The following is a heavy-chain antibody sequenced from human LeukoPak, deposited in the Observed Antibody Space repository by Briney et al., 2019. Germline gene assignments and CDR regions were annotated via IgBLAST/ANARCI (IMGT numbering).Heavy chain of an antibody. D-gene: IGHD3-10*01. V-gene: IGHV4-34*01. CDR1: GGSFSGYY. J-gene: IGHJ5*02. CDR3: ARRPMVRGVITYNWFDP. Sequence: SETLSLTCAVYGGSFSGYYWSWIRQPPGKGLEWIGEISHSGSTNYNPSLKSRVTISVDTSKNQFSLKLSSVTAADTAVYYCARRPMVRGVITYNWFDPWGQGTLVTVSS. CDR2: ISHSGST.